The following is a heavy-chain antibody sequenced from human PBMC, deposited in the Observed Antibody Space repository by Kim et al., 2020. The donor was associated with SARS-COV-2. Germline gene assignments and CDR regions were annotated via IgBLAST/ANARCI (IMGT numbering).Heavy chain of an antibody. CDR2: INHSGST. J-gene: IGHJ5*02. V-gene: IGHV4-34*01. CDR1: GGSFSGYY. D-gene: IGHD2-15*01. Sequence: SETLSLTCAVYGGSFSGYYWSWIRQPPGKGLEWIGEINHSGSTNYNPSLKSRVTISVDTSNNQFSLKLSSVTAADTAVYYCARGVGCSGGRCRRWFDPWGQGTLVTVSS. CDR3: ARGVGCSGGRCRRWFDP.